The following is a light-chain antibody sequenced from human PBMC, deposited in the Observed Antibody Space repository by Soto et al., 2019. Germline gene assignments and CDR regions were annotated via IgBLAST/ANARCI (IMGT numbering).Light chain of an antibody. Sequence: QSALIQPASVSGSPGQSITISCTGTTSDVGGYNHVSWFQQHPGKVPKLMIYDVNNRPSGVSNRFSGSKSGNTASLTSSGLQAEDEADYYCSSYTNTNTLVFGGGTKLTVL. J-gene: IGLJ2*01. CDR2: DVN. V-gene: IGLV2-14*01. CDR3: SSYTNTNTLV. CDR1: TSDVGGYNH.